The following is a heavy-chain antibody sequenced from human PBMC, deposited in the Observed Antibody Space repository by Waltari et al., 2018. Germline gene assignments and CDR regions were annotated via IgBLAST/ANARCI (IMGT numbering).Heavy chain of an antibody. CDR1: GGSVGAYG. V-gene: IGHV1-69*12. CDR3: ARHELGISQFYYNMYV. Sequence: HVQLVQSGAEVKKPGASVKVSCKASGGSVGAYGSSWVRQAPGQGLEWMGVIIPMFGIPEYSQKFQDRLTITADESTNTAYMELSSLSSEDTAIYYCARHELGISQFYYNMYVWGQGTTVTISS. D-gene: IGHD3-16*01. J-gene: IGHJ6*02. CDR2: IIPMFGIP.